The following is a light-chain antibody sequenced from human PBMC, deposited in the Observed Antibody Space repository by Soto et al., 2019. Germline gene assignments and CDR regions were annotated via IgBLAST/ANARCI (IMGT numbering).Light chain of an antibody. CDR1: QSISSY. V-gene: IGKV1-39*01. J-gene: IGKJ4*01. Sequence: DIQMTQSPSSLSASVGDRGTITCRASQSISSYLNWYQQKPGKAPKLLIYAASSLQSGVPSRFSGSGFGTDFTLTISSLQAEDFATYYCQQLRSYPSTFGGGTKVDIK. CDR3: QQLRSYPST. CDR2: AAS.